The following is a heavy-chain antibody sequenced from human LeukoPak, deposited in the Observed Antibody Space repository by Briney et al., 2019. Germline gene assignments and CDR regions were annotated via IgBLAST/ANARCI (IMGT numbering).Heavy chain of an antibody. J-gene: IGHJ4*02. V-gene: IGHV7-4-1*02. CDR2: INTNTRNP. CDR3: ARDKYQLPYEIDY. D-gene: IGHD2-2*01. Sequence: ASVKVSCRASGYTFTNYGVNWVRQAPGQGLEWMGWINTNTRNPTYAQGFTGRFVFSLDTSLSAAYLQVSSLKAEDTAVYYCARDKYQLPYEIDYWGQGTLVTVSS. CDR1: GYTFTNYG.